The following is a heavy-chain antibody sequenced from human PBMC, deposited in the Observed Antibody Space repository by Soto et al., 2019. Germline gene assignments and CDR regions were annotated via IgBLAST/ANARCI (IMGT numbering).Heavy chain of an antibody. D-gene: IGHD6-13*01. V-gene: IGHV5-51*01. Sequence: GESLKISCTGSGYSFTSYWIGWVRQMPGKGLEWMGIIYPGDSDTRYSPSFQGQVTISADKSISTAYRQWSSLKASDTAMYYCASLVAAAGLKRSAAYCGMDVWGQGTTVTVSS. CDR2: IYPGDSDT. CDR3: ASLVAAAGLKRSAAYCGMDV. J-gene: IGHJ6*02. CDR1: GYSFTSYW.